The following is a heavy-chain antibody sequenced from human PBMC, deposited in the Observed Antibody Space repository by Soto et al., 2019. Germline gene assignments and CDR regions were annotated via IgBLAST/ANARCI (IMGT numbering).Heavy chain of an antibody. CDR1: GFTFSSYA. Sequence: PGGPLRLSCAASGFTFSSYAMHWVRQAPGKGLEWVAVISYDGSNKYYADSVKGRFTISRDNSKNTLYLQMNSLRAEDTAVYYCARPLWRDGYNWGYFDLWGRGTLVTVSS. V-gene: IGHV3-30-3*01. J-gene: IGHJ2*01. D-gene: IGHD5-12*01. CDR2: ISYDGSNK. CDR3: ARPLWRDGYNWGYFDL.